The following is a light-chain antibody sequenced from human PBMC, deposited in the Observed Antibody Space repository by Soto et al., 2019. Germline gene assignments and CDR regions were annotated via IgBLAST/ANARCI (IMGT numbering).Light chain of an antibody. CDR1: SGHSSYA. J-gene: IGLJ2*01. V-gene: IGLV4-69*01. Sequence: QPVLTQSPSASASLGASVKLTCTLSSGHSSYAIAWHQQQPEKGPRYLMKLNSDGSHSKGDGIPDRLSGSSSGAERYLTISILQSEDEADYYCQTWGTCIKVFGGGTKVTVL. CDR3: QTWGTCIKV. CDR2: LNSDGSH.